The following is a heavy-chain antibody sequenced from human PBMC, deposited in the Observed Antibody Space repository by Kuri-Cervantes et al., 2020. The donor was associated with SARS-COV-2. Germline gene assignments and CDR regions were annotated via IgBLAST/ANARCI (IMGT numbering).Heavy chain of an antibody. CDR2: IYSGGST. Sequence: GESLKISCAASGFTVSSNYMSWVRQAPGKWLEWVSVIYSGGSTYYADSVKGRFTISRDNSKNTLYLQMNSLRAEDTAVYYCAIAAAELFDYWGQGTLVTVSS. D-gene: IGHD6-13*01. CDR1: GFTVSSNY. CDR3: AIAAAELFDY. V-gene: IGHV3-53*01. J-gene: IGHJ4*02.